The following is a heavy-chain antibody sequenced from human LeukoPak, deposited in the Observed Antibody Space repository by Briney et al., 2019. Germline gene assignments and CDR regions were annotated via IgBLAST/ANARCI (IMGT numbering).Heavy chain of an antibody. CDR2: IRYDGSNK. CDR3: ARSFLGYCSSTSCYVFDY. V-gene: IGHV3-33*01. D-gene: IGHD2-2*01. CDR1: GFTFSSYG. J-gene: IGHJ4*02. Sequence: PGGSLRLSCAASGFTFSSYGMHWVRQAPGKGLEWVAVIRYDGSNKYYGDSVKGRFIISRDNSKNTLYLQMNSLRAEDTAVYYCARSFLGYCSSTSCYVFDYWGQGTLVTVSS.